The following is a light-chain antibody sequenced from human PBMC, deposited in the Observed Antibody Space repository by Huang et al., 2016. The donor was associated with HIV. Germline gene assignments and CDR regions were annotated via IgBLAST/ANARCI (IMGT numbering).Light chain of an antibody. CDR3: QQSYSALSS. CDR1: QSISTY. V-gene: IGKV1-39*01. CDR2: SAS. Sequence: IQMTQSPTSLSASVGDRVSIACRASQSISTYLNWYQQKPGKAPKLLISSASSLHRGVPSRFSGSGSGTDFTLTMRGLQLDDVATYYCQQSYSALSSFGPGTRL. J-gene: IGKJ5*01.